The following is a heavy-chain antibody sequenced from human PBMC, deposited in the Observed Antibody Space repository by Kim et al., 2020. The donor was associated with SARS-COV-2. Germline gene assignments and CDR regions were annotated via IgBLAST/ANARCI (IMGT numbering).Heavy chain of an antibody. V-gene: IGHV3-33*01. CDR1: GFTFSSYG. D-gene: IGHD5-18*01. J-gene: IGHJ6*02. CDR3: ARAVDTAMDPYYYYYYGMDV. Sequence: GGSLRLSCAASGFTFSSYGMHWVRQAPGKGLEWVAVIWYDGSNKYYADSVKGRFTISRDNSKNTLYLQMNSLRAEDTAVYYCARAVDTAMDPYYYYYYGMDVWGQGTTVTVSS. CDR2: IWYDGSNK.